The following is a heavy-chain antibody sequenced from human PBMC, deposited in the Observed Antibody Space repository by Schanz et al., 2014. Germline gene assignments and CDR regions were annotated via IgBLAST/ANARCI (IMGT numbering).Heavy chain of an antibody. CDR3: ARDFDDRRGYGSGYCVGDCMDV. D-gene: IGHD3-10*01. CDR1: GFTLSNSD. Sequence: EVQLVESGGGLVQPGGSLRLSCAASGFTLSNSDMHWVRQGTGKGLEWVSSIGYLGDTYYPDSVKGRFTVSRDSGQNSLYRQVNSLRAGDTAVYYCARDFDDRRGYGSGYCVGDCMDVWGHGTTVTVSS. CDR2: IGYLGDT. V-gene: IGHV3-13*01. J-gene: IGHJ6*02.